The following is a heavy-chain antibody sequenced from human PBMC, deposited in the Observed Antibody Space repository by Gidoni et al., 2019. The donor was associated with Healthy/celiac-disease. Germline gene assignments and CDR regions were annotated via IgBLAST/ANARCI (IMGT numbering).Heavy chain of an antibody. CDR3: ARGLDNWNLKIDY. J-gene: IGHJ4*02. Sequence: QVQLVQPGAEVKKPGAAVKASCKASGYTFTGYYMHWVRQAPGQGLEWMGWTNPNSGGTNYAQKFQGWVTMTRDTSISTAYMELSRLRSDDTAVYYCARGLDNWNLKIDYCGQGTLVTVSS. V-gene: IGHV1-2*04. CDR2: TNPNSGGT. D-gene: IGHD1-7*01. CDR1: GYTFTGYY.